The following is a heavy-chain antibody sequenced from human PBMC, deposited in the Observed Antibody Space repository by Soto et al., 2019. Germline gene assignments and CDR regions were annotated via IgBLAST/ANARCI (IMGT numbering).Heavy chain of an antibody. CDR3: ASLGRHG. J-gene: IGHJ6*02. D-gene: IGHD3-16*01. Sequence: GSLRLSCAASGFTLSDSWMDWVRQAPGKGPEWVANIKQDGSEKNYVDSVKGRFTISRDNAKNSLYLQMNSPRAEDTAVYYCASLGRHGWGQGTTVTVSS. CDR2: IKQDGSEK. CDR1: GFTLSDSW. V-gene: IGHV3-7*01.